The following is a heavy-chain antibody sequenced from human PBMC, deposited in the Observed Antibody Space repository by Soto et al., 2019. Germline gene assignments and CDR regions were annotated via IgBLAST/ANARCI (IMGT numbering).Heavy chain of an antibody. CDR2: IFWDDDK. Sequence: QITLRESGPTLMKPTQTLTLTCTFSGFSLSTSGVGVGWIRQPPGKALEWLALIFWDDDKRYIPSLMSRLTITKDTSKTQVVLTMTNMDPVDTATYYCAHRPVAAAETGSNCFDPWGQGTLVTVSS. D-gene: IGHD6-13*01. J-gene: IGHJ5*02. V-gene: IGHV2-5*02. CDR3: AHRPVAAAETGSNCFDP. CDR1: GFSLSTSGVG.